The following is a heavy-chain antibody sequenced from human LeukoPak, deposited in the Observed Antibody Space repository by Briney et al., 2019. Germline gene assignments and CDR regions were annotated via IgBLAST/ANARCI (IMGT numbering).Heavy chain of an antibody. CDR3: ATWRYCSGGYCFGNYYMDV. J-gene: IGHJ6*03. Sequence: PSETLSLTCTVSGGSISSYYWSWIRQPPGKGLEWVGYIYYTGTTNYNPSLKSRVTISLDTSKNQFSLKLSSVTAADTAVYYCATWRYCSGGYCFGNYYMDVWGKGTTVTVSS. CDR2: IYYTGTT. V-gene: IGHV4-59*01. CDR1: GGSISSYY. D-gene: IGHD2-15*01.